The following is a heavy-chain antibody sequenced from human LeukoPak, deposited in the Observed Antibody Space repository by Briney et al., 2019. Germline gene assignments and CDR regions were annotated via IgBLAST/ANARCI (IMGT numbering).Heavy chain of an antibody. CDR3: ARDGYNLDYFDY. D-gene: IGHD5-24*01. CDR2: ISYDGSNK. J-gene: IGHJ4*02. Sequence: PGRSQRLSCAASGFTFSSYAMHWVRQAPGKGLEWVAVISYDGSNKYYADSVKGRFTISRDSAKNSLYLQMNSLRAEDTAVYYCARDGYNLDYFDYWGQGTLVTVSS. V-gene: IGHV3-30-3*01. CDR1: GFTFSSYA.